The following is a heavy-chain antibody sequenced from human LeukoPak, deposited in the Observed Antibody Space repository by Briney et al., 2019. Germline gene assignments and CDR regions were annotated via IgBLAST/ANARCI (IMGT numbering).Heavy chain of an antibody. CDR1: GYTFTSYY. J-gene: IGHJ5*02. CDR3: ARDGLGGSGSSFQTHQLVNPTNWFDP. Sequence: ASVKVSCKASGYTFTSYYMHWVRQAPGQGLEWMGIINPSGGSTSYAQKFQGRVAMTRDTSTSTVYMELSSLRSEDTAVYYCARDGLGGSGSSFQTHQLVNPTNWFDPWGQGTLVTVSS. V-gene: IGHV1-46*01. CDR2: INPSGGST. D-gene: IGHD3-10*01.